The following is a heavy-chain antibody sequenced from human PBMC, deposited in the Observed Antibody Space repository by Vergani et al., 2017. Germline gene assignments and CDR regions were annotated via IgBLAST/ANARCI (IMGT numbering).Heavy chain of an antibody. V-gene: IGHV3-48*01. D-gene: IGHD2-2*01. J-gene: IGHJ3*01. CDR3: AREYSSTSGRAFDF. CDR1: GFTFRSNG. CDR2: VSTGTKSQ. Sequence: VQLVESGGGVVQPGGSLRLSCVTSGFTFRSNGMHWVRQAPGKGLEWVSFVSTGTKSQSYAESVKGRFTISRDSAKNSLYLQMDSLRAEDTAVYYCAREYSSTSGRAFDFWGQGTKVTVSS.